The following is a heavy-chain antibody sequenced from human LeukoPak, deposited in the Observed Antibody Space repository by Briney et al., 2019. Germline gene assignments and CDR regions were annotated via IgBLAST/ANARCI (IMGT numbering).Heavy chain of an antibody. CDR2: IIPIFGTA. CDR1: GGTFSSYA. D-gene: IGHD2-2*01. CDR3: ARVSDCSSTSCPPTY. Sequence: SVKVSCKASGGTFSSYAISWVRQAPGQGLEWMGGIIPIFGTANYAQKFQGRVTITTDESTSTAYMELSRLRSEDTAVYYCARVSDCSSTSCPPTYWGQGTLVTVSS. V-gene: IGHV1-69*05. J-gene: IGHJ4*02.